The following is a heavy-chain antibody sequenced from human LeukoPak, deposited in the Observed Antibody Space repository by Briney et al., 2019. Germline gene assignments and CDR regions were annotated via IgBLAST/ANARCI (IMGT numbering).Heavy chain of an antibody. CDR1: GYTFTSYY. D-gene: IGHD2-8*01. CDR2: INPSGGST. V-gene: IGHV1-46*01. CDR3: ARAPSGGIVLMVYATFI. J-gene: IGHJ3*02. Sequence: GASVKVSCKASGYTFTSYYMHWVRQAPGQGLEWMGIINPSGGSTSYAQKFQGRVTMTRDTSTSTVYMELSSLRSEDTAVYYCARAPSGGIVLMVYATFIWGQGTMVTVSS.